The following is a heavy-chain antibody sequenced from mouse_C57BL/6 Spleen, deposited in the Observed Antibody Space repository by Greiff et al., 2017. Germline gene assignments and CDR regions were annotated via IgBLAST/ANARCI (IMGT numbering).Heavy chain of an antibody. Sequence: QVQLQQSGAELARPGASVKLSCKASGYTFTSYGISWVKQRTGQGLEWIGEIYPRSGNTYYNEKFKGKATLTADKSSSTAYMELRSLTSEDAAVYFCARNGNSRYFDVWGTGTTVTVSS. CDR3: ARNGNSRYFDV. D-gene: IGHD2-1*01. J-gene: IGHJ1*03. V-gene: IGHV1-81*01. CDR1: GYTFTSYG. CDR2: IYPRSGNT.